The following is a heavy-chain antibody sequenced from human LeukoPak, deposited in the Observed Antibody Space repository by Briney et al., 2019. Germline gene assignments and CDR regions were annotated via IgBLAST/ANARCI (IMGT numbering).Heavy chain of an antibody. CDR2: INWNGNST. V-gene: IGHV3-20*04. CDR3: ARSLGRRRIAAAGMDYFDY. Sequence: PGGSLTLSCAASGFTFDDYGMSWVRQAPGKGLEWVSAINWNGNSTGYADSVKGRFTISRDNAKNSLYLQMNSLRAEDTALYYCARSLGRRRIAAAGMDYFDYWGQGTLVTVSS. J-gene: IGHJ4*02. D-gene: IGHD6-13*01. CDR1: GFTFDDYG.